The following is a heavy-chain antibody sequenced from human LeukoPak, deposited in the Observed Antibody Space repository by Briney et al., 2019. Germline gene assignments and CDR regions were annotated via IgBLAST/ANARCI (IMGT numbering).Heavy chain of an antibody. Sequence: PSETLSLTCTVSGGSISSYYWSWIRQPPGKGLEYIGYMYYSGTSKYNPSLKSRVTISLDTSKNQFSLKLSSVTAADTAVYYCARRYGSGSYVHTWGQGTLVTVSS. CDR1: GGSISSYY. CDR3: ARRYGSGSYVHT. D-gene: IGHD3-10*01. CDR2: MYYSGTS. J-gene: IGHJ5*02. V-gene: IGHV4-59*12.